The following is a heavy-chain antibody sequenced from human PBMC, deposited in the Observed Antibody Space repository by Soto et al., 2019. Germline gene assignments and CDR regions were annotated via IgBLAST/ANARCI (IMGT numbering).Heavy chain of an antibody. Sequence: SETLSLTCAVYGGSFSGYYWSWIRQPPGKGLEWIGEINHSGSTNYNPSLKSRVTISVDTSTNQVSLKLSAVTDACTCGEWRGTSNTRNGTTRYPQRFSGRVTIPRATSTDPAYMELSGPRSEDTAVYYCARGLGYQPLLDNIYCFDSWGQGTLVTVSS. J-gene: IGHJ4*02. CDR2: INHSGST. V-gene: IGHV4-34*01. CDR3: GTSNTRNGTTRYPQRFSGRVTIPRATSTDPAYMELSGPRSEDTAVYYCARGLGYQPLLDNIYCFDS. D-gene: IGHD2-21*01. CDR1: GGSFSGYY.